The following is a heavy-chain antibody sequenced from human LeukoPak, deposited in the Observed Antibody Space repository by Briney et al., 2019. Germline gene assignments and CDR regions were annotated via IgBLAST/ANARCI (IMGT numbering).Heavy chain of an antibody. Sequence: PSETLSLTCTVSGGSISSYYWSWLRQPPGKGLEWIAEISQNGDSNYNMSLKSRVTISLAKSKTQVSLKLSSVTAADTAVYYCARVPTVTFFDHWGQGTLVTVSS. J-gene: IGHJ4*02. V-gene: IGHV4-59*12. CDR2: ISQNGDS. D-gene: IGHD4-17*01. CDR1: GGSISSYY. CDR3: ARVPTVTFFDH.